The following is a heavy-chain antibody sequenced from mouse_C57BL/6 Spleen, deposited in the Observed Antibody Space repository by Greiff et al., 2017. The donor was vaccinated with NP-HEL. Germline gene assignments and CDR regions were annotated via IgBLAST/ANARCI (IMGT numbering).Heavy chain of an antibody. CDR1: GFTFSSYA. CDR2: ISDGGSYT. Sequence: DVMLVESGGGLVKPGGSLKLSCAASGFTFSSYAMSWVRQTPEKRLEWVATISDGGSYTYYPDNVKGRFTISRDNAKNNLYLQMSHLKSEDTAMYYCARESNHYYAMDYWGQGTSVTVSS. J-gene: IGHJ4*01. CDR3: ARESNHYYAMDY. V-gene: IGHV5-4*01. D-gene: IGHD2-5*01.